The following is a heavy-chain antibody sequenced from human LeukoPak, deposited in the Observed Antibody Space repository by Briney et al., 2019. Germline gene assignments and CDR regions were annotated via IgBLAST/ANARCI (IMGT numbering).Heavy chain of an antibody. J-gene: IGHJ4*02. CDR2: IYYSGST. Sequence: PSQTLSLTCTVSGGSISSGDYYWSWLRQPPGKGLEWIGYIYYSGSTYYNPSLKSRVTISVDTSKNQFSLKLSSVTAADTAVYYCASRFLEWLDEGHFDYWGQGTLVTVSS. V-gene: IGHV4-30-4*08. D-gene: IGHD3-3*01. CDR1: GGSISSGDYY. CDR3: ASRFLEWLDEGHFDY.